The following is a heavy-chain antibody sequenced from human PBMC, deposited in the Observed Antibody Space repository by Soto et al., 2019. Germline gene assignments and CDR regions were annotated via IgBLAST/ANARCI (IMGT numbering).Heavy chain of an antibody. D-gene: IGHD6-19*01. CDR2: ISYDGNNK. CDR3: AKGGDSSGWSFWY. Sequence: QVPLVESGGGVVQPGRSLRLSCAASGFTFSSYGMHWVRQAPGKGLEWVAVISYDGNNKYYADSVKGRFTISRDNSKNTLYLQMNSLRAEDTAVYYCAKGGDSSGWSFWYWGQGTLVTVSS. J-gene: IGHJ4*02. V-gene: IGHV3-30*18. CDR1: GFTFSSYG.